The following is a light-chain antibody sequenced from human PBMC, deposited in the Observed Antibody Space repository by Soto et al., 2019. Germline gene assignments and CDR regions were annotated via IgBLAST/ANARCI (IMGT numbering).Light chain of an antibody. CDR2: EVS. Sequence: QSALTQPASVSGSPGQSITTSCTGTSSDVGGYNHVSWYQQHPGKAPKLMIYEVSNRPSGVSSRFSGSKSGNTASLTISGLQAEVEADYYCSSYTSSSTPDVFGTGTKVTVL. J-gene: IGLJ1*01. CDR3: SSYTSSSTPDV. V-gene: IGLV2-14*03. CDR1: SSDVGGYNH.